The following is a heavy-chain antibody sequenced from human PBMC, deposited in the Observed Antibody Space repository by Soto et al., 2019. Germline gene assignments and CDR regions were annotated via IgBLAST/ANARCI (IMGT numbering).Heavy chain of an antibody. Sequence: SGPTLVNPTATLPLTCTFSGFSHTRPGMCVSWIRQSPGMALAWLALIERDDDDRYYSTSLQTRLTITKDTRNYQVVLTMANMEPADTATYYCSLSIRGPLRFNGIDVWGQGTTVTVSS. V-gene: IGHV2-70*13. CDR2: IERDDDDR. J-gene: IGHJ6*02. D-gene: IGHD1-20*01. CDR1: GFSHTRPGMC. CDR3: SLSIRGPLRFNGIDV.